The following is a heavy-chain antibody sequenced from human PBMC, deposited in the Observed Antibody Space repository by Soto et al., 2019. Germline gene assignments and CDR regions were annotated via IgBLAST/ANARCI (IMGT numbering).Heavy chain of an antibody. J-gene: IGHJ6*02. V-gene: IGHV1-69*01. Sequence: QGLEWMGGIIPIFGTANYAQKFQGRVTITADESTSTAYMELSSLRSEDRAVYYCXXXXXXXXXXXXXXVWGQGTTVTVSS. CDR2: IIPIFGTA. CDR3: XXXXXXXXXXXXXXV.